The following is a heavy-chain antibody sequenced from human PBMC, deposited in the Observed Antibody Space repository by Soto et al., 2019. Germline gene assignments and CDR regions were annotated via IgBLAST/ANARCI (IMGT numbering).Heavy chain of an antibody. J-gene: IGHJ6*02. CDR1: GFTFSDYY. V-gene: IGHV3-23*01. CDR3: ARGPRAPPPHDYGMDV. Sequence: GGSLRLSCAASGFTFSDYYMNWVRQAPGKGLEWVAAISGGGGTTYYGDSVEGRFTMSRDNSKNTLYLQMNSLRAEDTAIYYCARGPRAPPPHDYGMDVWGQGTTVTVSS. CDR2: ISGGGGTT.